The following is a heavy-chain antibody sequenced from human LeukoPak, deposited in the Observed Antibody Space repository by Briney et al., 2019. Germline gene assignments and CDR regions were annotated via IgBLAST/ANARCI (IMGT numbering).Heavy chain of an antibody. D-gene: IGHD6-13*01. CDR2: ISYDGSNK. CDR3: ARPYSSSWWRGMDV. V-gene: IGHV3-30-3*01. Sequence: GRSLRLSCAASGFTFSRNAVHWVRRAPGKGLEWVAVISYDGSNKYYADSVKGRFTISRDNSKNTLYLQMNSLRPEDTAVYHCARPYSSSWWRGMDVWGQGTTVTVSS. J-gene: IGHJ6*02. CDR1: GFTFSRNA.